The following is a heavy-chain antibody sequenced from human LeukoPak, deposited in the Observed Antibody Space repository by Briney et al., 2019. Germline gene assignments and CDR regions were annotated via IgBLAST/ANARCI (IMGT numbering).Heavy chain of an antibody. Sequence: PSETLSLTCAVCGGSSSGYYWSWIRQPPGKGLEWIGEINHSGSTNYNPSLKSRVTISVDTSKNQSSLKLSSVTAADTAVYYCARAGVGSSSSFDYWGQGTLVTVSS. CDR1: GGSSSGYY. J-gene: IGHJ4*02. V-gene: IGHV4-34*01. D-gene: IGHD6-6*01. CDR2: INHSGST. CDR3: ARAGVGSSSSFDY.